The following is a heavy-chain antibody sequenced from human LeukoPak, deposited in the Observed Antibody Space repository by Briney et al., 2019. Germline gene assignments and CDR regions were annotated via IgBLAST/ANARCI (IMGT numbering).Heavy chain of an antibody. CDR2: INPNSGGT. J-gene: IGHJ6*03. CDR3: ARGAAAGAHYYYYYMDV. D-gene: IGHD6-13*01. CDR1: GYTFTDYY. V-gene: IGHV1-2*02. Sequence: ASVNVSCRASGYTFTDYYIHWVRQAPGQGLEWMGWINPNSGGTNFGDKFQGRVAMTRDTPISAAYMQLSRLRSDDTAVYFCARGAAAGAHYYYYYMDVWGKGTTVTVS.